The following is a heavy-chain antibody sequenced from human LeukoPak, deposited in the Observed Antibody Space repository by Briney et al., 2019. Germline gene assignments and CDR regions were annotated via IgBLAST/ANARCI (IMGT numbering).Heavy chain of an antibody. D-gene: IGHD1-26*01. Sequence: GGSLRLSCAASGFTLSNYWMSWVRQAPGKGLEWVANIKQDGSETYYVDSVRGRFTFSRDNAENSVYLQMNSLRAEDTAIYYCVRQMVGASFDYWGQGTLVTVSS. CDR2: IKQDGSET. V-gene: IGHV3-7*01. J-gene: IGHJ4*02. CDR1: GFTLSNYW. CDR3: VRQMVGASFDY.